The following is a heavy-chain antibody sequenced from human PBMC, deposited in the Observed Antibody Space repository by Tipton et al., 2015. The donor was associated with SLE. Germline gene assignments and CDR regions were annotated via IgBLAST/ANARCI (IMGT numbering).Heavy chain of an antibody. CDR1: GGSISNYY. D-gene: IGHD3-3*02. CDR3: ARGGRGIYYLDY. V-gene: IGHV4-4*07. CDR2: IYFSGNT. J-gene: IGHJ4*02. Sequence: TLSLTCTVSGGSISNYYWSWIRQPAGKGLEWIGRIYFSGNTNYNPSLKSRVTMSVDMSKNQFSLSLTSVTSADTAVYYCARGGRGIYYLDYWGQGTLVTVSS.